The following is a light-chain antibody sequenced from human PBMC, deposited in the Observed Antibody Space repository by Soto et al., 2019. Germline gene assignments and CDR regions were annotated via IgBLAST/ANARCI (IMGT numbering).Light chain of an antibody. Sequence: QSALTQPASVSGSPGQSITISCTGTSSDVGCYYSVSWYQQHPGKAPKLIIYDVGNRPSGVSNRFSGSKSGNTASLTISGLQAEDEADYHCSSYATSSAVIFGGGTKLTVL. J-gene: IGLJ2*01. CDR3: SSYATSSAVI. CDR2: DVG. V-gene: IGLV2-14*01. CDR1: SSDVGCYYS.